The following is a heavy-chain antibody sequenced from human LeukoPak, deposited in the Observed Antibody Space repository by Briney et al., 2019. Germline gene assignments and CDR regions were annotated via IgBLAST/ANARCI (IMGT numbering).Heavy chain of an antibody. Sequence: SETLSLTCTVSGGSISSYYWSWIRQPPRKGLEWIGYIYTSGSPNYNPSLKSRVTISVDTSKNQFSLRLSSVTAADTAVYYCAGSGYDWFDPWGQGTLVTVSS. CDR2: IYTSGSP. D-gene: IGHD5-12*01. J-gene: IGHJ5*02. CDR3: AGSGYDWFDP. CDR1: GGSISSYY. V-gene: IGHV4-4*09.